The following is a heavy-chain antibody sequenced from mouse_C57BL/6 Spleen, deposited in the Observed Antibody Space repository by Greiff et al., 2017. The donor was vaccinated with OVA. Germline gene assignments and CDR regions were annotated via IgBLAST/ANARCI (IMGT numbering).Heavy chain of an antibody. CDR1: GFTFSDFY. Sequence: EVHLVESGGGLVQSGRSLRLSCATSGFTFSDFYMEWVRQAPGKGLEWIAASRNKANDYTTEYSASVKGRFIVSRDTSQSILYLQMNALRAEDTAIYYCARDLTGTRYFDVWGTGTTVTVSS. D-gene: IGHD4-1*01. CDR2: SRNKANDYTT. CDR3: ARDLTGTRYFDV. V-gene: IGHV7-1*01. J-gene: IGHJ1*03.